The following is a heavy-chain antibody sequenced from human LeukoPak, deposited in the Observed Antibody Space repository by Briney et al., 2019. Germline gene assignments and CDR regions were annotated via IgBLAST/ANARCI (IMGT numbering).Heavy chain of an antibody. Sequence: GASVKVSCKASGGTFSSYAISWVRQAPGQGLEWMGGIIPIFGTANYAQKFQGRVTITTDESTSTAYMELSSLRSEDTAVYYCTSAPYYYDSSGYYYESFDYWGQGTLVTVSS. V-gene: IGHV1-69*05. D-gene: IGHD3-22*01. CDR2: IIPIFGTA. J-gene: IGHJ4*02. CDR3: TSAPYYYDSSGYYYESFDY. CDR1: GGTFSSYA.